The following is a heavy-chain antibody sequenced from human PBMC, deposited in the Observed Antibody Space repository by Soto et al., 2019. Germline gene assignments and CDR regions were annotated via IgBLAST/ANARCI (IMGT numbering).Heavy chain of an antibody. CDR1: CGSINTDNYF. J-gene: IGHJ4*02. CDR2: TYNVGAT. Sequence: QVQLQESGPGLVKPSQTLSLTCTVSCGSINTDNYFWSWMRQSPDKGLEWTGHTYNVGATYTNPSLKRRVTIAVATSNNQCSLKLSSVSAADTAVYYCARGPSGAKGDYWGQGTLVTVSS. V-gene: IGHV4-30-4*01. CDR3: ARGPSGAKGDY. D-gene: IGHD3-16*01.